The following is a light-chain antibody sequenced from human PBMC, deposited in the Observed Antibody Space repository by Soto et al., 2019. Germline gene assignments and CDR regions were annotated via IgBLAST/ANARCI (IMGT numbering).Light chain of an antibody. V-gene: IGLV1-40*01. Sequence: QSVLTQPPSVSGAPGQRVTISCTGSSSKIGANYDVHWYQQLPGTAPKLLIYNNNIRPSGVPDRFSGSKFGTSASLAISGLQPDDEADYYCQTYDSSLSPFVFGTGTKVTVL. J-gene: IGLJ1*01. CDR2: NNN. CDR3: QTYDSSLSPFV. CDR1: SSKIGANYD.